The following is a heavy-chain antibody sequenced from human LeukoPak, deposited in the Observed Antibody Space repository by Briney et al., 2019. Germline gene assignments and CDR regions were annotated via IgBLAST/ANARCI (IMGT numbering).Heavy chain of an antibody. CDR1: GGSISTYY. V-gene: IGHV4-59*08. J-gene: IGHJ4*02. D-gene: IGHD4-23*01. CDR2: IYYSGST. Sequence: ASETLSLTCTVSGGSISTYYWSWIRQPPGKGLEWIGYIYYSGSTNYNPSLKSRVTISVDTSKNQFSLKLSSVTAADTAVYYCARHASTVVTGVFDFWGQGTLVTVSS. CDR3: ARHASTVVTGVFDF.